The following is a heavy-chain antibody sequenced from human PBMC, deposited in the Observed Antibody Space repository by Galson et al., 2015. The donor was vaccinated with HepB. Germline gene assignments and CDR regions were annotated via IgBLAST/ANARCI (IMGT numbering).Heavy chain of an antibody. CDR1: DYTFTNYG. CDR3: ARGAMLRGPKYFQY. J-gene: IGHJ1*01. D-gene: IGHD3-10*01. V-gene: IGHV1-18*01. CDR2: ISAYNGNT. Sequence: SVKVSCKASDYTFTNYGITWVRQAPGQGLEWMGWISAYNGNTNYAQELQGRVTMTTDTSTSTAYMELRSLRFDDTAVYYCARGAMLRGPKYFQYWGQGTLVTVSS.